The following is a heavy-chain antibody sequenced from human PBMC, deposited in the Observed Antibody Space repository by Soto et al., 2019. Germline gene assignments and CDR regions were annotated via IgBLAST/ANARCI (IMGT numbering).Heavy chain of an antibody. CDR1: GFTFSSYA. V-gene: IGHV3-23*01. D-gene: IGHD3-22*01. J-gene: IGHJ3*02. Sequence: GGSLRLSCAASGFTFSSYAMSWVRQAPGKGLEWVSAISGSGGSTYYADSVKGRFTISRDNSKNTLYLQMNSLRAEDTAVYYCAAIPYYYDSSGFGYDAFDIWGQGTMVTVSS. CDR2: ISGSGGST. CDR3: AAIPYYYDSSGFGYDAFDI.